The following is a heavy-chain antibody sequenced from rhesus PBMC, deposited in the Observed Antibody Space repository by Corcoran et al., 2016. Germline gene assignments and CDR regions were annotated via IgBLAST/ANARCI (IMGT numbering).Heavy chain of an antibody. D-gene: IGHD4-17*01. CDR2: IDGNIVST. Sequence: QVKLQQWGEGLVKPSETLSLPCAVYGGSITGSYWSWIPPTPGKGLEWIGNIDGNIVSTNYNPSRKNRVTMSKDTSKNQFSLKLNSVTAADTAVYFCLRGPYGANVLDFWGQGVLVTVSS. CDR1: GGSITGSY. V-gene: IGHV4-73*01. J-gene: IGHJ4*01. CDR3: LRGPYGANVLDF.